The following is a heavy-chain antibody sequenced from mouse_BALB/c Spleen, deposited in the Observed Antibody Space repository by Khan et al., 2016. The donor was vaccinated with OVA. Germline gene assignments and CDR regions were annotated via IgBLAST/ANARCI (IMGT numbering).Heavy chain of an antibody. J-gene: IGHJ3*01. Sequence: VQLQESGPGLVAPSQSLSITCTISGFSLTSYGVHWVRQPPGKGLEWLVVIWSDGSTTYNSALKSRLSISKDNSKSQVFLKMNSLQTDDTAMYXCARSCLLWSPGFVYWGQGTLVTVSA. D-gene: IGHD2-10*01. CDR2: IWSDGST. CDR1: GFSLTSYG. V-gene: IGHV2-6-1*01. CDR3: ARSCLLWSPGFVY.